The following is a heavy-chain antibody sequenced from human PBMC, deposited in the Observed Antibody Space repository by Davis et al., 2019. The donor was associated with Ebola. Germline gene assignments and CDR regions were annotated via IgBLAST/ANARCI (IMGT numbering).Heavy chain of an antibody. V-gene: IGHV3-7*01. CDR2: IKQDGSEK. CDR3: AKDHLAGDYFDY. J-gene: IGHJ4*02. Sequence: GESLKISCAASGFTFSSYWMSWVRQAPGKGLEWVANIKQDGSEKYYVDSVKGRFTISRDNDKNSLSLQMNGLRAEDTAVYYCAKDHLAGDYFDYWGQGTLVTVSS. D-gene: IGHD6-19*01. CDR1: GFTFSSYW.